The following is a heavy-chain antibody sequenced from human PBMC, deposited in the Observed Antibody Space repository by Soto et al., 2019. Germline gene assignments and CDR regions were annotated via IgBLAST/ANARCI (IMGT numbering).Heavy chain of an antibody. J-gene: IGHJ2*01. D-gene: IGHD1-1*01. Sequence: QVQLVQSGAEVKKPGASVKVSCKASGYIFTGSYMHWVRQAPGQGLEWMGWINPNSGDTNYAQKFQAWVTMTRDTSLSTAYMELSRLKSDDTAVYYCATTDGGPDWYFDLWGRGTLVTVSS. CDR1: GYIFTGSY. V-gene: IGHV1-2*04. CDR3: ATTDGGPDWYFDL. CDR2: INPNSGDT.